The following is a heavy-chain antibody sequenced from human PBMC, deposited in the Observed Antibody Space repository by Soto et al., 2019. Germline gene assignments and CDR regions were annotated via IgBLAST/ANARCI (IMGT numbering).Heavy chain of an antibody. Sequence: QVQLVESGGRVVQPGRSLRLSCAASGFTFNSNAMHWVRQAPGKGLEWVAVISFDGSNTFYGDSVKGRFTISRDISENTLYLQMNSLRAEDTAVYYCARDHDSSSWYGYLDFWGQGT. CDR3: ARDHDSSSWYGYLDF. V-gene: IGHV3-33*01. J-gene: IGHJ4*02. D-gene: IGHD6-13*01. CDR1: GFTFNSNA. CDR2: ISFDGSNT.